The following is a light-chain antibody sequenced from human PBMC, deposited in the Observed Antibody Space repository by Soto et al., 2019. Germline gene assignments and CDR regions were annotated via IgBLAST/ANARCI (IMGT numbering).Light chain of an antibody. CDR3: QQYNNWPLT. Sequence: EIVMTQSPATLSVSPGERATLSCRASQSVTSNLAWYQQKPGQAPRLLISGSSTRATGIPARFSGSGSGTEFTLTISSLQSEDFEVYYCQQYNNWPLTLGGGTKVDIK. CDR2: GSS. V-gene: IGKV3-15*01. CDR1: QSVTSN. J-gene: IGKJ4*01.